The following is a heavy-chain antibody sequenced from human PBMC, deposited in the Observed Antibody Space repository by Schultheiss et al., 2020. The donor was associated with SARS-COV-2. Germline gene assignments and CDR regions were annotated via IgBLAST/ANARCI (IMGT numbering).Heavy chain of an antibody. J-gene: IGHJ6*03. V-gene: IGHV1-69*10. CDR3: ARDGPTVVTPDYYYYMDV. D-gene: IGHD4-23*01. CDR1: GGTFSSYA. Sequence: SVKVSCKASGGTFSSYAISWVRQAPGQGLEWMGGIIPILGIANYAQKFQGRVTITADKSTSTAYMELSSLRSEDTAVYYCARDGPTVVTPDYYYYMDVWGKGTTVTVSS. CDR2: IIPILGIA.